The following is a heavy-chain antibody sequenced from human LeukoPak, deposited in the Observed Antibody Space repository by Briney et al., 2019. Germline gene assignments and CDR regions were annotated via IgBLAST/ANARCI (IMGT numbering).Heavy chain of an antibody. D-gene: IGHD6-6*01. V-gene: IGHV3-74*01. CDR3: VREYSSSSGRVFDC. CDR1: GFTFSSYW. J-gene: IGHJ4*02. CDR2: ISTDGSST. Sequence: GGSLRLSCAASGFTFSSYWMHWVRQPPGKGLVWVSRISTDGSSTTYADSVKGRFTVSRDSAKNTLYLQMNSLRAEDTAVYYCVREYSSSSGRVFDCWGQGTLVTVSS.